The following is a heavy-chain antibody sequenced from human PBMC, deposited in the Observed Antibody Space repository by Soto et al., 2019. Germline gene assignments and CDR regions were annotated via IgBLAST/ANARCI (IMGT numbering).Heavy chain of an antibody. CDR3: ARGDGVRDARENSFDS. D-gene: IGHD2-8*01. J-gene: IGHJ5*01. CDR1: GGSFSGYY. Sequence: KPSEPLSLTCAVYGGSFSGYYWSWIRQPPGKGLEWIGEINHSGSTNYNPSLKSRVIISVDTSKNQLSLKLSSVTAADTAVYYCARGDGVRDARENSFDSWGQGTLVTVS. CDR2: INHSGST. V-gene: IGHV4-34*01.